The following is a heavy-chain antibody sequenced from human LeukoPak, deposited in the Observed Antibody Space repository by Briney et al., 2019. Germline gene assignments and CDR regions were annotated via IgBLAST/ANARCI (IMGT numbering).Heavy chain of an antibody. CDR2: IYTSGSN. D-gene: IGHD5-24*01. CDR1: GGSISSYY. V-gene: IGHV4-4*07. CDR3: ARAGWLQKVDYFDY. J-gene: IGHJ4*02. Sequence: SETLSLTCTVSGGSISSYYWSWIRQPAGKGLEWIGRIYTSGSNNYNPSLKSRVTMSVDTSKNQFSLKLSSVTAADTAVYYCARAGWLQKVDYFDYWGQGTLVTVSS.